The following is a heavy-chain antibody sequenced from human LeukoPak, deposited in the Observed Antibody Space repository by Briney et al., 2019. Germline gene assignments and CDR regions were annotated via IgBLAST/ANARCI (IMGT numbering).Heavy chain of an antibody. Sequence: GRSLRLSCAASGFTFSSYGMHWVRQAPGKGLEWVAVISYDGSNKYYADSVKGRFTISRDNSKNSLYLQMNSLRAEDTAVYYCARGSWSLDYWGQGTLVTVSS. D-gene: IGHD6-13*01. CDR1: GFTFSSYG. CDR3: ARGSWSLDY. V-gene: IGHV3-30*03. J-gene: IGHJ4*02. CDR2: ISYDGSNK.